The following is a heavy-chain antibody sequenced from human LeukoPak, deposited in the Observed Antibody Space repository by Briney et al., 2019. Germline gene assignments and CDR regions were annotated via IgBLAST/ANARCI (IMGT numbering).Heavy chain of an antibody. J-gene: IGHJ4*02. CDR2: LTGSGGTT. V-gene: IGHV3-23*01. CDR3: AKYGGSGSYIDY. D-gene: IGHD3-10*01. CDR1: GFTFSTYA. Sequence: GGSLRLSCAASGFTFSTYAMTWVRQAPGKGLEWVSALTGSGGTTFYADSVKGRFTISRGNSKNTLFLQMNSLRVEDTAVYYCAKYGGSGSYIDYWGQGTLVSVSS.